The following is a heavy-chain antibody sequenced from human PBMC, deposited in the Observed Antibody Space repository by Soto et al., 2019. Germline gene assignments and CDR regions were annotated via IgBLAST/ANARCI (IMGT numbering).Heavy chain of an antibody. Sequence: SETLSLTCAVYGGSFSGYYWSWIRQPPGKGLEWIGEINHSGSTNYNPSLKSRVTISVDTSKNQFSLKLSSVTAADTAVYYCARASSVRYCSSTSCYATEYYYYYYYMDVWGKGTTVTVSS. V-gene: IGHV4-34*01. D-gene: IGHD2-2*01. CDR1: GGSFSGYY. CDR2: INHSGST. CDR3: ARASSVRYCSSTSCYATEYYYYYYYMDV. J-gene: IGHJ6*03.